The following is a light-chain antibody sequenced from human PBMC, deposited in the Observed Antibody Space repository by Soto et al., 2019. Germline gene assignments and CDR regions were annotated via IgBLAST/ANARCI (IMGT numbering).Light chain of an antibody. CDR3: QQRSDWPLT. V-gene: IGKV3-11*01. CDR1: QSIASF. J-gene: IGKJ4*01. Sequence: EIVLTQSPATLSLSPGERATLSCRASQSIASFLVWYQQRPGQAPRLLIYDASNRASGIPARFSGSGSGTDFTLTISSLQPDDFAIYYCQQRSDWPLTFGGGTKVEIK. CDR2: DAS.